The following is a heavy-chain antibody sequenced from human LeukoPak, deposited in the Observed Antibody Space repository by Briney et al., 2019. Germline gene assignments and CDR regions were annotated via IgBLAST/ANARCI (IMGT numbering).Heavy chain of an antibody. J-gene: IGHJ5*02. CDR2: IYYSGST. CDR1: GVSISTSFYY. CDR3: AKNNWFDP. V-gene: IGHV4-39*01. Sequence: SETLSLTCTVSGVSISTSFYYWGWIRQPPGKGLEWIGTIYYSGSTYYNPSFKSRVTISVDTSKNQFSLKLSSLTAADTAVYYCAKNNWFDPWGQGTLVTVSS.